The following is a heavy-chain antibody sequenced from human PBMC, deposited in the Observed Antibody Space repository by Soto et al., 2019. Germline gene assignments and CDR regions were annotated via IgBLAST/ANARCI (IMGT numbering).Heavy chain of an antibody. CDR2: SYYSGST. CDR3: ARAKRENYASDI. D-gene: IGHD1-26*01. V-gene: IGHV4-61*01. J-gene: IGHJ3*02. CDR1: GGSVSSGSYY. Sequence: PSETRSLTCTVSGGSVSSGSYYWSWIQHPPGKGLEWIGYSYYSGSTNYNPSLKSRVTISVDTSKNQFSLKLSSVTAADTAVYYCARAKRENYASDIWGKGKLVTVSS.